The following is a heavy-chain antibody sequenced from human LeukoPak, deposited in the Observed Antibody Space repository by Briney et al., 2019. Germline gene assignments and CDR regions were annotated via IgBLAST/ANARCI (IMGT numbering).Heavy chain of an antibody. J-gene: IGHJ4*02. D-gene: IGHD5-24*01. CDR2: IYYSGST. Sequence: SETLSLTCTVSGGSISSSSYYWGWIRQPPGKGLEWIGSIYYSGSTYYNPSLKSRVTISVDTSKNRFSLKLSSVTAADTAVYYCARLRGGQRWLQLPYYFDYWGQGTLVTVSS. V-gene: IGHV4-39*01. CDR3: ARLRGGQRWLQLPYYFDY. CDR1: GGSISSSSYY.